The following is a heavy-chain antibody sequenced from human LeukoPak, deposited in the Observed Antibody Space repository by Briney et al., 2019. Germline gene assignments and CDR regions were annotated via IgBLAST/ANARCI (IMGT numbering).Heavy chain of an antibody. V-gene: IGHV4-31*03. CDR2: IYYSGST. J-gene: IGHJ3*02. CDR1: GGSISSGGYY. CDR3: ARTMIRQSDAFDI. D-gene: IGHD3-22*01. Sequence: SQTLSLTCTVSGGSISSGGYYWSWIRQHPGKGLEWIGYIYYSGSTYYNPSLKSRVTISVDTSKNQFSLRLSSVTAADTAVYYCARTMIRQSDAFDIWGQGTMVTVSS.